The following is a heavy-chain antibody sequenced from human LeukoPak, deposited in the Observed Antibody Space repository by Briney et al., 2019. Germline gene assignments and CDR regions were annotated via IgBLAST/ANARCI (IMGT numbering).Heavy chain of an antibody. V-gene: IGHV3-9*01. CDR3: AKDRSLDGDYVFDD. J-gene: IGHJ4*02. Sequence: GGSLRLSCAASGFTFGDYAMHWVRQAPGKGLEWVSGINWNSGNIGYADSVKGRFTISRDNAKNSLYLQMNSLRTEDTALYYCAKDRSLDGDYVFDDWGQGTLVTVSS. CDR1: GFTFGDYA. D-gene: IGHD4-17*01. CDR2: INWNSGNI.